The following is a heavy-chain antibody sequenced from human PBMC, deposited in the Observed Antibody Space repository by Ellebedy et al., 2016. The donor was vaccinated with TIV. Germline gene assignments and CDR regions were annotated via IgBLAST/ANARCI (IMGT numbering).Heavy chain of an antibody. CDR1: GFTFSSYS. V-gene: IGHV3-48*02. J-gene: IGHJ6*02. Sequence: LSLTXATSGFTFSSYSMNWVRQAPGKGLEWVSYISSSSSTIYYADSVKGRFTISRDNAKNSLYLQMNSLRDEDTAVYYCARDIAAAGLVSVYYYGMDVWGQGTTVTVSS. CDR2: ISSSSSTI. CDR3: ARDIAAAGLVSVYYYGMDV. D-gene: IGHD6-13*01.